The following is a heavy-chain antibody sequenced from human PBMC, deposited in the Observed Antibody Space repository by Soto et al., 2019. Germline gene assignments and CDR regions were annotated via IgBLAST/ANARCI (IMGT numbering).Heavy chain of an antibody. V-gene: IGHV4-61*01. D-gene: IGHD3-10*01. J-gene: IGHJ6*02. CDR2: FYYSGTT. CDR1: GGSVSSGSYY. Sequence: QVQLQESGPGLVKPSETLSLTCTVSGGSVSSGSYYWTWIRQPPGKGLEWIGYFYYSGTTNYNPSLKRPLPISVDTSKNQFSLKLSSVPAADTAVYFCARGGNGSGCRYYYAMDVWGQGTTVTVSS. CDR3: ARGGNGSGCRYYYAMDV.